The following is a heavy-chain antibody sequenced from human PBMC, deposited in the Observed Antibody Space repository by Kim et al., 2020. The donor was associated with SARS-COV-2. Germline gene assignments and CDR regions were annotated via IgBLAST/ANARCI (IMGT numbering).Heavy chain of an antibody. Sequence: GGSLRLSCAASGFTFSSYAMSWVRQAPGKGLEWVSAISGSGGSTYYADSVKGRFTISRDNTKNTLYLQMNSLRAEDTAVYYCAKSLSSRKVYWYFDLWGRGTLVTVSS. V-gene: IGHV3-23*01. J-gene: IGHJ2*01. CDR1: GFTFSSYA. CDR2: ISGSGGST. D-gene: IGHD6-6*01. CDR3: AKSLSSRKVYWYFDL.